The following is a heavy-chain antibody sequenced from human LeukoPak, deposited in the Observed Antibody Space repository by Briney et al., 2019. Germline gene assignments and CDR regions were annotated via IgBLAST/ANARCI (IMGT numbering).Heavy chain of an antibody. J-gene: IGHJ4*02. CDR3: ARGDYETHGYQTR. D-gene: IGHD3-22*01. CDR1: GYIFTSYV. Sequence: ASVTVSCKASGYIFTSYVLHWVRQAPGQGLEWMGWINTNTGNPTYAQGFTGRFVFSLDTSVSTAYLQISSLKADDTAMYYCARGDYETHGYQTRWGQGTLVTVSS. V-gene: IGHV7-4-1*02. CDR2: INTNTGNP.